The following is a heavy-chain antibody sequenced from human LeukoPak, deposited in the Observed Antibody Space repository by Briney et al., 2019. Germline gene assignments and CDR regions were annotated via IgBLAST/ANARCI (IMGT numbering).Heavy chain of an antibody. CDR2: INHSGST. Sequence: SETLSLTCTVSGGSFSGYYWSWIRQPPGKGLEWIGEINHSGSTNYNPSLKSRVTISVDTSKNQFSLKLSSVTAADTAVYYCAKGTSSGWYYFDYWGQGTLVTVSS. CDR1: GGSFSGYY. D-gene: IGHD6-19*01. CDR3: AKGTSSGWYYFDY. J-gene: IGHJ4*02. V-gene: IGHV4-34*01.